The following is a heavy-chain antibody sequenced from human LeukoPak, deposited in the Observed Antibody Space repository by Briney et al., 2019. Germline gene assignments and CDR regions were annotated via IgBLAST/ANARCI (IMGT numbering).Heavy chain of an antibody. CDR2: ICWDSGSI. Sequence: GRSLRLSCAASGFTFDDYAMHWVRQAPGKGLEWVSGICWDSGSIGYADSVKGRFTVSRDNAKNSLYLQMNSLRAEDTALYYCAIAATYYYDSSGRFDYWGQGTLVTVSS. V-gene: IGHV3-9*01. J-gene: IGHJ4*02. CDR3: AIAATYYYDSSGRFDY. CDR1: GFTFDDYA. D-gene: IGHD3-22*01.